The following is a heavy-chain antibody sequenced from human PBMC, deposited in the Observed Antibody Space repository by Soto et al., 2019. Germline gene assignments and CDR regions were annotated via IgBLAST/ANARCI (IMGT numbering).Heavy chain of an antibody. V-gene: IGHV4-31*03. CDR1: GGYISSGGHY. CDR2: IYYTGTT. Sequence: QVQLQESGPGLVKPSQALSLICTVSGGYISSGGHYWSWIRQHPGKGLEWIGYIYYTGTTYYNPSLRSRLTISVDSSRNQCALRLSSVTAADTAVYYCAREDETSNYFDYWGQGTLVTVSS. D-gene: IGHD2-2*01. CDR3: AREDETSNYFDY. J-gene: IGHJ4*02.